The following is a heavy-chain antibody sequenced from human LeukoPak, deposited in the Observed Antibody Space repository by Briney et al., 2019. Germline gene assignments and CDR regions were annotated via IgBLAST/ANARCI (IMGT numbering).Heavy chain of an antibody. CDR1: GFTFSSYS. Sequence: GGSLRLSCAASGFTFSSYSMNWVRQAPGKGLEWVSSISSSSSYIYYADSVKGRFTISRDNAKNSLYLQMNSLRAEGTAVYYCARDPTGFHYHPYLKHWGQGTLVTVSS. V-gene: IGHV3-21*01. D-gene: IGHD4-17*01. CDR2: ISSSSSYI. CDR3: ARDPTGFHYHPYLKH. J-gene: IGHJ4*02.